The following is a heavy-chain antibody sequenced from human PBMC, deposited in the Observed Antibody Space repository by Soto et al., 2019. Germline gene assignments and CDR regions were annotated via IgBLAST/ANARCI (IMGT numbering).Heavy chain of an antibody. CDR3: ARDQWGGYYDSSGYYPN. V-gene: IGHV1-3*01. D-gene: IGHD3-22*01. CDR1: GYTFTSYA. Sequence: ASVKVSCKASGYTFTSYAMHWVRQAPGQRLEWMGWINAGNGNTKYSQKFQGRVTITRDTSASTAYMELSSLRSEDTAVYYCARDQWGGYYDSSGYYPNWGQGTLVTVSS. CDR2: INAGNGNT. J-gene: IGHJ4*02.